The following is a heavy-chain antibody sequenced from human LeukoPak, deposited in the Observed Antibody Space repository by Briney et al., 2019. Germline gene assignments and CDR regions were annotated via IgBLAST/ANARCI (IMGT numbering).Heavy chain of an antibody. V-gene: IGHV3-33*06. Sequence: GRSMRLSCAASGFTFSSYGTHCVRQAPGKGLEWVAVIWYDGSNKYYADSVKGRFTISRDNSKNTLYLQMNSLRAEDTAVYYCAKDGGLDYDFWSGYHRTAYYFDYWGQGTLVTVSS. CDR3: AKDGGLDYDFWSGYHRTAYYFDY. CDR1: GFTFSSYG. CDR2: IWYDGSNK. J-gene: IGHJ4*02. D-gene: IGHD3-3*01.